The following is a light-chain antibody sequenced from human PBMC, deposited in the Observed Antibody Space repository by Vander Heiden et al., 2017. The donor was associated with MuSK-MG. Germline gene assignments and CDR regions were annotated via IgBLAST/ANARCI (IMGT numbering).Light chain of an antibody. CDR3: ISYSSISSLI. Sequence: QSALTQSASVSGSPGQSITIPCIGTSSDIGTYNYVSWYQQHPGKAPKLMIYDVANRPAGVSTRFSGSKSGNTASLTISGRQAEDEADYYCISYSSISSLIFGGGTKLTVV. J-gene: IGLJ2*01. V-gene: IGLV2-14*03. CDR2: DVA. CDR1: SSDIGTYNY.